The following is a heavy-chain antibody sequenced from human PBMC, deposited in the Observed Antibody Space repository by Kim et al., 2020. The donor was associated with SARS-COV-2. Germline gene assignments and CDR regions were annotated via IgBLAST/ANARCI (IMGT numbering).Heavy chain of an antibody. CDR3: ARGVGATFAFDY. V-gene: IGHV3-7*01. J-gene: IGHJ4*02. Sequence: YDVDSVTGALTTPRENAKNSLYLQMNSLRAEDTAVYYCARGVGATFAFDYWGQGTLVTVSS. D-gene: IGHD1-26*01.